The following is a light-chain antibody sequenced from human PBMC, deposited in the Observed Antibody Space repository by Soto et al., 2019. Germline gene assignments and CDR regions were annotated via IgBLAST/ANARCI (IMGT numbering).Light chain of an antibody. CDR1: QNVGSRY. J-gene: IGKJ1*01. CDR3: QQYGSSPRT. CDR2: GTS. V-gene: IGKV3-20*01. Sequence: EIVWTQSPGTLSLSPWERATLSCRASQNVGSRYLAWYQQKPGQAPRLLIYGTSNRATGIPDRFSGSGSGTDFSLTISSLEPGDLAVYYCQQYGSSPRTFGQGTKV.